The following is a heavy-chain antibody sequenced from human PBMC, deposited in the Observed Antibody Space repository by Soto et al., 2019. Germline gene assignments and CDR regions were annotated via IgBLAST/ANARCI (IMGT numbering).Heavy chain of an antibody. J-gene: IGHJ4*02. CDR3: AHRPIVGAAI. V-gene: IGHV4-4*02. CDR1: GGSISNSNW. Sequence: QVQLQESGPGLVKPSGTLSLTCAVFGGSISNSNWWTWVRQPPGKGLDWIGEIFHSGSTNYNSSLMGRVTISVDKANNQFSLKLSSVTDADTAVYYCAHRPIVGAAIWGQGTLVNVSS. CDR2: IFHSGST. D-gene: IGHD1-26*01.